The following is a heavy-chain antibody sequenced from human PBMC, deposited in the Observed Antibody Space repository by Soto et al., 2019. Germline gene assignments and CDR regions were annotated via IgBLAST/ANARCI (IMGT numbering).Heavy chain of an antibody. CDR2: VSGSGGST. D-gene: IGHD3-22*01. J-gene: IGHJ5*02. CDR3: AKTSLPDYATSAYYRNNWFHP. V-gene: IGHV3-23*01. CDR1: GFTFGRYA. Sequence: PXVCLRLSCAACGFTFGRYAMSWVRQAPGKGLEWVSAVSGSGGSTYYADSVKGRFTVSSDNPKNTVYLRMNSLRAEDTAVYYCAKTSLPDYATSAYYRNNWFHPCGQGTLVTVSS.